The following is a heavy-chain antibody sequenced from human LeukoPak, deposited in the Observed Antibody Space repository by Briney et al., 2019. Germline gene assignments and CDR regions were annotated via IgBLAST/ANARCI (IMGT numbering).Heavy chain of an antibody. V-gene: IGHV3-9*01. J-gene: IGHJ4*02. CDR1: GFTFDDYA. D-gene: IGHD1-1*01. CDR2: ISWNSGSI. CDR3: AKATSTHYFDY. Sequence: GGSLRLSCAASGFTFDDYAMPWVRQAPGKGLEWVSGISWNSGSIGYADSVKGRFTISRDNAKNSLYLQMNSLRAEDTALYYCAKATSTHYFDYWGQGTLVTVSS.